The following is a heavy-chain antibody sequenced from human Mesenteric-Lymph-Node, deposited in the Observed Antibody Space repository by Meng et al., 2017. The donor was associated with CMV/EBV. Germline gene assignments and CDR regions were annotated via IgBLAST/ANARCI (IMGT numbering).Heavy chain of an antibody. J-gene: IGHJ3*02. CDR3: ARDLSQWVVWGSGTLDI. V-gene: IGHV1-8*01. CDR2: MNPNRGST. D-gene: IGHD6-19*01. CDR1: GYTFTSYD. Sequence: ASVKVSCKASGYTFTSYDINWVRQATGQGLEWMGWMNPNRGSTGYAQNFQGRVTMTRDTSISTAYMELSSLRSEDTAMYYCARDLSQWVVWGSGTLDIWGQGTMVTVSS.